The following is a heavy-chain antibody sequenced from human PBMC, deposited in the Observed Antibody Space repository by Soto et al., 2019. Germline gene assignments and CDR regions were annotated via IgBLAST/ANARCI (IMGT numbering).Heavy chain of an antibody. J-gene: IGHJ4*02. Sequence: QVQLQVSGPGLVKPSETLSLTCTVSGGSISSYYWSWIRQPPGKGLEWIGYIYYSGSTNYNPSLKSRVTISVDTSKNQFSLKLSSVTAADTAVYYCARVTGDTAMVTYFDYWGQGTLVTVSS. CDR3: ARVTGDTAMVTYFDY. CDR1: GGSISSYY. D-gene: IGHD5-18*01. V-gene: IGHV4-59*01. CDR2: IYYSGST.